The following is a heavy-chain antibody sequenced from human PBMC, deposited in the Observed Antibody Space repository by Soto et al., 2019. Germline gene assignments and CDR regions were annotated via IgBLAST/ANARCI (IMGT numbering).Heavy chain of an antibody. Sequence: PSETLSLTCTVSGGSVSSGSYYWSWIRQPPGKGLEWTGYIYYSGSTNYNPSLKSRVTISVDTSKNQFSLKLSSVTAADTVVYYCARGSSGWYSPTPFDYWGQGTLVTVSS. D-gene: IGHD6-19*01. CDR2: IYYSGST. V-gene: IGHV4-61*01. CDR3: ARGSSGWYSPTPFDY. CDR1: GGSVSSGSYY. J-gene: IGHJ4*02.